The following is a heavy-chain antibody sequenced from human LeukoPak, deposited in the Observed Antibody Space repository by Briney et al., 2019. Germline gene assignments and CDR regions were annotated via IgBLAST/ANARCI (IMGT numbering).Heavy chain of an antibody. CDR3: ASGAGRNDAFDI. D-gene: IGHD1-26*01. CDR2: IYSGGST. J-gene: IGHJ3*02. V-gene: IGHV3-66*01. CDR1: GFTFSSYN. Sequence: GGSLRLSCAASGFTFSSYNMNWVRQAPGKGLEWVSVIYSGGSTYYADSVKGRFTISRDNSKNTLYLQMNSLRAEDTAVYYCASGAGRNDAFDIWGQGTMVTVSS.